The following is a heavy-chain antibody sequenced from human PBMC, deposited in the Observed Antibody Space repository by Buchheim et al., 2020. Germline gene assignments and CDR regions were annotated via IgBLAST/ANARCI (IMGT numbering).Heavy chain of an antibody. CDR3: ARNNWNDY. CDR2: ISYDGSNT. CDR1: GFNFSNYA. D-gene: IGHD1-20*01. V-gene: IGHV3-30*04. J-gene: IGHJ4*02. Sequence: VQLVDSGGGVVQPGRSLRLSCAASGFNFSNYAMNWVRQAPGKGLEWVAIISYDGSNTYYADSLKGLFSISRDNSKNTLSPPMNSLRTEDTAVYYCARNNWNDYWGQGTL.